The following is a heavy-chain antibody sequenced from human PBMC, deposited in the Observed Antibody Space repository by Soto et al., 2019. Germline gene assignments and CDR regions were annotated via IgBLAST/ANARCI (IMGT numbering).Heavy chain of an antibody. CDR1: RLTFSNYV. CDR2: VGGTGDT. Sequence: EVQLFESGGALVQPGGSLRLSCAASRLTFSNYVVNWVRQAPGKGLEWVLTVGGTGDTYYPDSVKGRFTISRDNSKNMIYLQMSGLRAEDTAVYYCATSGNCNSLKWTSFDMWGQGTMVAVPS. D-gene: IGHD2-2*01. J-gene: IGHJ3*02. V-gene: IGHV3-23*01. CDR3: ATSGNCNSLKWTSFDM.